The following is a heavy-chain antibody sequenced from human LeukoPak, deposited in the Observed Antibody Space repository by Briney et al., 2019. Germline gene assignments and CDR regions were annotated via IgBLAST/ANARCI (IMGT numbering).Heavy chain of an antibody. CDR2: IGRNGGDI. Sequence: GGSLRLSCAASGFTFSSYAMTWVRQAPGKGLEWVSVIGRNGGDIQYADSVKGRFTISRDNSKNTLYLQMNSLRAEDTAVYYCAKYAPPTTVVTRFFDYWAREPWSPSPQ. CDR1: GFTFSSYA. D-gene: IGHD4-23*01. J-gene: IGHJ4*02. CDR3: AKYAPPTTVVTRFFDY. V-gene: IGHV3-23*01.